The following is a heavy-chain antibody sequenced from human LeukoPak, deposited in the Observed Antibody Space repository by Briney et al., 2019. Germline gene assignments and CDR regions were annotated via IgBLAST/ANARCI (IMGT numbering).Heavy chain of an antibody. V-gene: IGHV3-7*03. CDR3: ARGALYDYVWGSYRSDY. CDR2: IKQDGSEK. CDR1: GFTFSSYW. D-gene: IGHD3-16*02. J-gene: IGHJ4*02. Sequence: PGGSLRLSCAASGFTFSSYWMSWVRQAPGKGLEWVANIKQDGSEKYYVDSVKGRFTISRDNAKNSLYLQMNSLRAEDTAVYYCARGALYDYVWGSYRSDYWGQGTLVTGSS.